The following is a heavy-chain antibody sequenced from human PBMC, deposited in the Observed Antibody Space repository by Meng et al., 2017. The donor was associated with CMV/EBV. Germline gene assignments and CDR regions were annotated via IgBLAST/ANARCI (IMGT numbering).Heavy chain of an antibody. D-gene: IGHD6-13*01. Sequence: ESLKIPRAASGFTVGGSSMHWVRQASGTGLEWVGRIISKANSYATAYAASVKGRFTISRDDSKNTAYLQMNSLKAEDAAVYYCTSRYFSSSWYWFDPWGQGTLVTVSS. CDR2: IISKANSYAT. CDR1: GFTVGGSS. J-gene: IGHJ5*02. CDR3: TSRYFSSSWYWFDP. V-gene: IGHV3-73*01.